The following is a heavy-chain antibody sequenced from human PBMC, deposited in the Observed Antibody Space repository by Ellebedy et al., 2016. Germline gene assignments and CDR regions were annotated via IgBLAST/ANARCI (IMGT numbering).Heavy chain of an antibody. CDR3: AKDGYCSGGSCYGRNYYSYYYMDV. V-gene: IGHV3-30*18. CDR1: GFTFSNYG. Sequence: GESLKISXAASGFTFSNYGMHWVRQAPGKGLEWVAVSSDDGTNEHYAHFVKGRFAISRDNAKNTLYLEIYSLRPEDTAVYYCAKDGYCSGGSCYGRNYYSYYYMDVWGKGTTVTVSS. D-gene: IGHD2-15*01. J-gene: IGHJ6*03. CDR2: SSDDGTNE.